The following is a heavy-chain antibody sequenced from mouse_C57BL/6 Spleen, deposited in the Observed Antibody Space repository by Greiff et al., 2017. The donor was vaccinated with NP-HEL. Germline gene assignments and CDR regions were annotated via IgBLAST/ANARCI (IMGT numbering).Heavy chain of an antibody. Sequence: QVQLQQPGAELVMPGASVKLSCKASGYTFTSYWMHWVKQRPGQGLEWIGEIDPSDSYTNYNQKFKGKSTLTVDKSSSPAYMQLSSLTSEDSAVYYCARFGYPSWFAYWGQGTLVTVSA. D-gene: IGHD2-2*01. CDR1: GYTFTSYW. CDR2: IDPSDSYT. V-gene: IGHV1-69*01. J-gene: IGHJ3*01. CDR3: ARFGYPSWFAY.